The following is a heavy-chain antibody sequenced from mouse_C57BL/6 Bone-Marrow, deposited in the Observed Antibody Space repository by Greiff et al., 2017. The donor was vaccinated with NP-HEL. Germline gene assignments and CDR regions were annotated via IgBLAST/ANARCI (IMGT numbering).Heavy chain of an antibody. CDR1: GFNIKDDY. Sequence: EVKLMESGAELVRPGASVKLSFTASGFNIKDDYMHWVKQRPEQGLEWIGWIDPENGDTEYASKFQGKATITADTSSNTAYLQLSSLTSEDTAVYYCTPYYYGPFDYWGQGTTLTVSS. J-gene: IGHJ2*01. CDR3: TPYYYGPFDY. V-gene: IGHV14-4*01. CDR2: IDPENGDT. D-gene: IGHD1-1*01.